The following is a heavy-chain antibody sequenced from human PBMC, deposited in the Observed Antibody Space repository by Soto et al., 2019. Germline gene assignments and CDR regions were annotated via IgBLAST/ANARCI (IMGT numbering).Heavy chain of an antibody. Sequence: PGESLKISCKGSGYSFTSYWIAWVRQMPXKGLEWMGIIYPGDSDTRYSPSFQGQVTISADKSINTAYLQWRSLKASDTGIYYCARQSGYSTSWYLFDSWGPGTLDIVSS. J-gene: IGHJ4*01. CDR3: ARQSGYSTSWYLFDS. D-gene: IGHD6-13*01. CDR2: IYPGDSDT. V-gene: IGHV5-51*01. CDR1: GYSFTSYW.